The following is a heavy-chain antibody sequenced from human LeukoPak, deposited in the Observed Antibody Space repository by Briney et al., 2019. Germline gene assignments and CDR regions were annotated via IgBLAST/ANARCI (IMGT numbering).Heavy chain of an antibody. Sequence: SETRSLTCAVYGGSFSGYYWSWIRQPPGKGLEWIGEINHSGSTNYNPSLKSRVTISVDTSKNQFSLKLSSVTAADTAVYYCARGRAAAGIRYYYYMDVWGKGTTVTVSS. CDR3: ARGRAAAGIRYYYYMDV. D-gene: IGHD6-13*01. V-gene: IGHV4-34*01. CDR2: INHSGST. CDR1: GGSFSGYY. J-gene: IGHJ6*03.